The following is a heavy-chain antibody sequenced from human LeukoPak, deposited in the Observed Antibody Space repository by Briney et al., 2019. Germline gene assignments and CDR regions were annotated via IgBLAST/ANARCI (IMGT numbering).Heavy chain of an antibody. V-gene: IGHV4-59*12. CDR3: ARGNMWDYRRYYYYMDV. J-gene: IGHJ6*03. Sequence: SETLSLTCTVSGGSISSYYWSWLRQPPGKGLEYIGYTHYSGATNYNPSLKSRVTISVDTSKNQFSLKLNSVTAADTAIYYCARGNMWDYRRYYYYMDVWGKGTTVTVSS. CDR1: GGSISSYY. CDR2: THYSGAT. D-gene: IGHD4-11*01.